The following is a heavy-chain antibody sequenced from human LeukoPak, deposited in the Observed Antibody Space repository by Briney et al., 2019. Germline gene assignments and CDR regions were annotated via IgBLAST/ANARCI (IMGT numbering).Heavy chain of an antibody. J-gene: IGHJ4*02. V-gene: IGHV1-18*01. CDR1: GYTFTSYG. D-gene: IGHD3-22*01. Sequence: ASVKVSCKASGYTFTSYGISWVRQAPGQGLEWMGWISAYNGNTNYAQKLQGRVTMTTDTSTSTAYMELRSLRSDDTAVYYCARSYYYDSSGSITDNDYWGQGTLVTVSS. CDR3: ARSYYYDSSGSITDNDY. CDR2: ISAYNGNT.